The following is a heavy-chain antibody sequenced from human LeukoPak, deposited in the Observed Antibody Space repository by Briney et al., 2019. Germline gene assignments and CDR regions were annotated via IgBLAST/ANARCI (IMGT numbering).Heavy chain of an antibody. CDR3: AKTVTYSSSWYLAFDI. J-gene: IGHJ3*02. D-gene: IGHD6-13*01. Sequence: ASVKVSCKASGYTFTSYAMHWVRQAPGQRLEWMGWINAGNGNTKYSQEFQGRVTITRDTSASTAYMELNSLRAEDTAVYYCAKTVTYSSSWYLAFDIWGQGTMVTVSS. V-gene: IGHV1-3*03. CDR1: GYTFTSYA. CDR2: INAGNGNT.